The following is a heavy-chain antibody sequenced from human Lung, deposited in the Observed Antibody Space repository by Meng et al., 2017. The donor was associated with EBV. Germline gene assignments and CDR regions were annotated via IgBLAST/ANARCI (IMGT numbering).Heavy chain of an antibody. CDR3: ARGATSVFDL. CDR2: TYYRSKWYN. V-gene: IGHV6-1*01. J-gene: IGHJ2*01. CDR1: GDSVASNSAT. Sequence: VQLPQSGPGLVKPAQTLSPTCAISGDSVASNSATWNWIWQSPSRGLEWLGRTYYRSKWYNDYAVFVKSRITINPDTSKNQFSLQLNSVTPEDTAVYYCARGATSVFDLWGRGTLVTVSS.